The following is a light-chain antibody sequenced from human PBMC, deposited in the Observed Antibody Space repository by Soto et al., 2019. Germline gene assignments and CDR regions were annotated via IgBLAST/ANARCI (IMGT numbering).Light chain of an antibody. CDR2: KAS. V-gene: IGKV1-5*03. CDR1: ESISSW. Sequence: DIQMTQSPSTLSASVGDRVTITCRASESISSWLAWYQQKPGRAPKLLIYKASSLESGVPSRFSGSGSGTEFTLTISSLQPDYFATYYCQQYNSYWTFGPGTKVEIK. CDR3: QQYNSYWT. J-gene: IGKJ1*01.